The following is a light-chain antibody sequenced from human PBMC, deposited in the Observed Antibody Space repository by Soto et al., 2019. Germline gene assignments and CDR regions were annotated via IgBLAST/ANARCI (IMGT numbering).Light chain of an antibody. J-gene: IGLJ1*01. V-gene: IGLV2-14*01. CDR1: STDVGAYNY. Sequence: QSALTQPASVSGSPGQSITISCTGTSTDVGAYNYVSWYQQQAGKAPKLMIYDVSNRPSGVSNRFSGSKSGNTASLTISGLQAEDEADYYCSSYTDNRNRVFGTGTKVTVL. CDR2: DVS. CDR3: SSYTDNRNRV.